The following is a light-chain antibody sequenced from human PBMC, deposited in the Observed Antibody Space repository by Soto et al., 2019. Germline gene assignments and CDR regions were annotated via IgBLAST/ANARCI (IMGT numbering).Light chain of an antibody. J-gene: IGLJ1*01. V-gene: IGLV2-14*01. CDR2: EVS. CDR1: SSDVGGYNY. CDR3: SSYTSSSTLDV. Sequence: LTQPASVSGSPGQSITISCTGTSSDVGGYNYVSWYQQHPGKAPKLMIYEVSNRPSGVSNRFSGSKSGNTASLTISGLQAEDEADYYCSSYTSSSTLDVFGTGTKVTVL.